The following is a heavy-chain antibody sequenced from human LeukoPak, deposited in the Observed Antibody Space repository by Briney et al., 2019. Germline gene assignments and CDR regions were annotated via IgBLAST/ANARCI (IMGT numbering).Heavy chain of an antibody. J-gene: IGHJ5*02. CDR2: INQDGSEE. D-gene: IGHD3-10*02. Sequence: GGSLRLSCAASRFTFSSYWMSWVRQAPGKGLEWVANINQDGSEEDYVDSVKGRFTISRDNAKNSLYLQMNSLRAEDTAVYYCARDRKNVFWFDPWGQGTLVTVSS. CDR1: RFTFSSYW. CDR3: ARDRKNVFWFDP. V-gene: IGHV3-7*01.